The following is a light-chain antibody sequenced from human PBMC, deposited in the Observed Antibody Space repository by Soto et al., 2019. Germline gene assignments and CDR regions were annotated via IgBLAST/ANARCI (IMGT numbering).Light chain of an antibody. Sequence: QSALTQPASVSGSPGQSITISCTGTSSDVGAYNYVSWYQQHPGEAPKLMISEVSKRPSGVSNRFSGSKSGNTASLTISGLQDEDEAHYYCSSFTSSNTVVFGGGTKVTVL. CDR1: SSDVGAYNY. J-gene: IGLJ2*01. V-gene: IGLV2-14*01. CDR3: SSFTSSNTVV. CDR2: EVS.